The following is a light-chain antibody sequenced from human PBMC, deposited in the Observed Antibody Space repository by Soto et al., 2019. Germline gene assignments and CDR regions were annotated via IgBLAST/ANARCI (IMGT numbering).Light chain of an antibody. J-gene: IGLJ2*01. Sequence: SALTQPASVSGFPGQSITLACTGTSSDVGSYNLVSWYQQHPGKAPKLMIYEGSKRPSGVSNRFSGSKSGNTASLTISGLQAEDEGDYHCCSYAGSSTLVFGGGTKLTVL. CDR1: SSDVGSYNL. V-gene: IGLV2-23*01. CDR2: EGS. CDR3: CSYAGSSTLV.